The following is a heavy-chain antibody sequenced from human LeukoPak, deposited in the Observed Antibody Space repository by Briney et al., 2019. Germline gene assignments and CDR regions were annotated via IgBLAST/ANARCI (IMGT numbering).Heavy chain of an antibody. V-gene: IGHV1-2*02. D-gene: IGHD6-6*01. CDR2: ISPYSGAT. Sequence: GASVNVSCKASGYTFTGYYMHGVRQAPGREGEGMGWISPYSGATNYAQNFQGRVTMPRDTSISTASMELSSLRSDATAVYSCAREGYSTSSGPLDYWGQGTLVTVSS. J-gene: IGHJ4*02. CDR1: GYTFTGYY. CDR3: AREGYSTSSGPLDY.